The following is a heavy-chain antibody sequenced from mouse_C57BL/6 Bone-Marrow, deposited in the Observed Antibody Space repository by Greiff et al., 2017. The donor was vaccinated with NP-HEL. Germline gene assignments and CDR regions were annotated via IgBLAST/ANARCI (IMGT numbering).Heavy chain of an antibody. CDR1: GYTFTSYW. CDR3: ARNYYGSSD. J-gene: IGHJ2*01. V-gene: IGHV1-50*01. Sequence: QVQLQQPGAELVKPGASVKLSCKASGYTFTSYWMQWVKQRPGQGLEWIGEIDPSDSYTNYNQKFKGKATLTVDTSSSTAYMQLRSLTSEDSAVYYCARNYYGSSDWGQGTTLTVSS. D-gene: IGHD1-1*01. CDR2: IDPSDSYT.